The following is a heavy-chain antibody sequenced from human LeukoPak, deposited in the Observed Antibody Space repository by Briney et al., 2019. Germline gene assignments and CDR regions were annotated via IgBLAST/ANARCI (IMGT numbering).Heavy chain of an antibody. CDR2: INSDGSST. D-gene: IGHD3-22*01. J-gene: IGHJ4*02. CDR1: GFTSSTYW. Sequence: PGGSLRLSCAASGFTSSTYWMHWVRHAPGEGLVWVSRINSDGSSTNYADSVKGRFTISRDNAKNTLYLQMNSLRAEDTAVYYCVRDMGYYDKVWGQGTLVTVSS. CDR3: VRDMGYYDKV. V-gene: IGHV3-74*01.